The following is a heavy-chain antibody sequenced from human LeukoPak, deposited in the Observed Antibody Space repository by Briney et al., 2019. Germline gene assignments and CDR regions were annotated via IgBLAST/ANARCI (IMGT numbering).Heavy chain of an antibody. J-gene: IGHJ4*02. V-gene: IGHV1-2*02. CDR1: GYTFTGYY. CDR2: INPNSCGT. D-gene: IGHD5-18*01. Sequence: ASVKVSCKASGYTFTGYYMHWVRQAPGPGLESMGWINPNSCGTNYAQKVQGRVTMTRDTYIITAYMELSRLRSDDTAVYYCAREGRHSYGYYFDYWGQGTLVTVSS. CDR3: AREGRHSYGYYFDY.